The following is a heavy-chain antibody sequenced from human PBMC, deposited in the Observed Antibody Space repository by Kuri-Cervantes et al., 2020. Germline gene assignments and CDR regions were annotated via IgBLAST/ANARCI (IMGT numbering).Heavy chain of an antibody. J-gene: IGHJ3*02. Sequence: SETLSLTCTVSGGSISSSSYYWGWIRQPPGKGLEWIGSIYYSGSTYYNPSLKSRVTISVDTSKNQFSLKLSSVTAADTAVYYCARARGSGSLRGAFDIWGQGTMVTVSS. D-gene: IGHD3-10*01. V-gene: IGHV4-39*07. CDR3: ARARGSGSLRGAFDI. CDR2: IYYSGST. CDR1: GGSISSSSYY.